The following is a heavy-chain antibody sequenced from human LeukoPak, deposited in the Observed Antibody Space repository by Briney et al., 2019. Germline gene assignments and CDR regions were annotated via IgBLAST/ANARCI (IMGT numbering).Heavy chain of an antibody. CDR3: ARGWGATTPLDY. D-gene: IGHD1-26*01. CDR2: ISAYNGDI. Sequence: ASVKVSCKASGYSFTTYGVTWVRQAPRQGLEWMGWISAYNGDIKYADKFQGRITMTTDTFTNTAYMELRSLRSDDTAVYYCARGWGATTPLDYWGQGTLVTVSS. V-gene: IGHV1-18*01. CDR1: GYSFTTYG. J-gene: IGHJ4*02.